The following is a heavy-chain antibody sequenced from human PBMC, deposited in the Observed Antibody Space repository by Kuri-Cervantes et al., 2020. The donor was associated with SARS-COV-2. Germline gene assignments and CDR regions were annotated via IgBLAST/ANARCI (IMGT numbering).Heavy chain of an antibody. D-gene: IGHD4/OR15-4a*01. CDR3: ARAQRGLMVDLDY. J-gene: IGHJ4*02. V-gene: IGHV3-21*01. CDR1: GFTFSSYS. Sequence: SLKISCAASGFTFSSYSMNWVRQAQGKGLEWVSSISSSSSYIYYADSVKGRFTISRDNAKNSLYLQMNSLRAEDTAVYYCARAQRGLMVDLDYWGKGTLVTVSS. CDR2: ISSSSSYI.